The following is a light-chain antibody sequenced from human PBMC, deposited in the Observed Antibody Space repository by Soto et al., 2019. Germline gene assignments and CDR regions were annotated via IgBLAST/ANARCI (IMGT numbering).Light chain of an antibody. CDR1: QSVSSYY. J-gene: IGKJ1*01. Sequence: EMVLTQSPGTLSLSPGERATLSCRASQSVSSYYLAWYQQKPGQAPRLLIYAASSRATGIPDRFSGGGSGTDFTLTISRLEPEDFAVYYCQQCGSSPWTFGQGTKVDSK. V-gene: IGKV3-20*01. CDR3: QQCGSSPWT. CDR2: AAS.